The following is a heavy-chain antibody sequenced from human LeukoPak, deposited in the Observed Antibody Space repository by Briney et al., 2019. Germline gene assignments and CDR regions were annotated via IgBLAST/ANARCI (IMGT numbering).Heavy chain of an antibody. CDR3: ARGAQTYYDKAPVDY. J-gene: IGHJ4*02. Sequence: SETLSLTCAVYCGSFSGYYWSWIRQPPGKWLEWIGEINHSGSTNYNPSLKSRATISVDTSKSQFSLKLNSMTAADTAVYYCARGAQTYYDKAPVDYWGQGTLVTVSS. V-gene: IGHV4-34*01. D-gene: IGHD3-22*01. CDR1: CGSFSGYY. CDR2: INHSGST.